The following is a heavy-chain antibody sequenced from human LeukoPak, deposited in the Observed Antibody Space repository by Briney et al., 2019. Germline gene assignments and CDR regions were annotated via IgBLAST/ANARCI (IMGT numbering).Heavy chain of an antibody. CDR3: ASYEMVRGVIRAGASWFDP. V-gene: IGHV5-10-1*01. Sequence: GESLRISCKGSGYSFTSYWISWGGQMPGKGLEWMGGIEPSDSYTNSSPTFRGHVPIAAANSIRTDYLQWSRLKATDTAMYHCASYEMVRGVIRAGASWFDPWGQGTLVTVSS. D-gene: IGHD3-10*01. J-gene: IGHJ5*02. CDR1: GYSFTSYW. CDR2: IEPSDSYT.